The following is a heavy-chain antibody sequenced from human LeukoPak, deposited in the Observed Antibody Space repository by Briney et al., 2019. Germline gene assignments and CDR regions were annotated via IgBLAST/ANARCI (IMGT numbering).Heavy chain of an antibody. CDR1: GFTFSSYA. D-gene: IGHD6-19*01. CDR3: VKDRSVTVAGMGRY. V-gene: IGHV3-30*14. CDR2: ISYDGSNK. Sequence: GGSLRLSCAASGFTFSSYAMHWVRQAPGKGLEWVAVISYDGSNKYYADSVKGRFTISGDDSKSTLFLQMNSLRAEDTAVYYCVKDRSVTVAGMGRYWGQGTLVTVSS. J-gene: IGHJ4*02.